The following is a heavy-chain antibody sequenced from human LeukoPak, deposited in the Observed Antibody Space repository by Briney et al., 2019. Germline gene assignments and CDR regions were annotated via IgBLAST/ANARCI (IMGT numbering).Heavy chain of an antibody. CDR1: GGSISSYY. D-gene: IGHD3-3*01. CDR3: ARADFWSGYYD. J-gene: IGHJ4*02. CDR2: IYYGGST. Sequence: PSETLSLICTVSGGSISSYYWSWIRQPPGKGLEWIGYIYYGGSTNYNPSLKSRVTISVDTSKNQFSLKLSSVTAADTAVYYCARADFWSGYYDWGQGTLVTVSS. V-gene: IGHV4-59*12.